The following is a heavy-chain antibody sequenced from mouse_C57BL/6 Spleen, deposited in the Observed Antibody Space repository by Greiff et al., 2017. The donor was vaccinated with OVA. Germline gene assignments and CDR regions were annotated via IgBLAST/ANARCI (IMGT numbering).Heavy chain of an antibody. V-gene: IGHV1-81*01. J-gene: IGHJ1*03. Sequence: QVQLKESGAELARPGASVKLSCKASGYTFTSYGISWVKQRTGQGLEWIGEIYPRSGTTYYNEKFKGKATLTADKSSSTAYMELRSLTSEDSAVYFCAGLGDYDGYWYFDVWGTGTTVTVSS. CDR1: GYTFTSYG. CDR2: IYPRSGTT. CDR3: AGLGDYDGYWYFDV. D-gene: IGHD2-4*01.